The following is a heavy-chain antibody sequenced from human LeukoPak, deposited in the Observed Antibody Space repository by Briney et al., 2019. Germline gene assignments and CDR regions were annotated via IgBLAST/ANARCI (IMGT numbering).Heavy chain of an antibody. J-gene: IGHJ4*02. CDR2: IKSNNDGGTK. CDR3: TPVMVEDRGF. CDR1: TLILNKAW. D-gene: IGHD2-21*01. V-gene: IGHV3-15*01. Sequence: AQSMTPSSAPATLILNKAWMNWVRPAPGKGPEWVGRIKSNNDGGTKDYALPVEGRFIISRDDSKNTIYLQMNRLIVDDTDIYYCTPVMVEDRGFWGQGTLVTVSS.